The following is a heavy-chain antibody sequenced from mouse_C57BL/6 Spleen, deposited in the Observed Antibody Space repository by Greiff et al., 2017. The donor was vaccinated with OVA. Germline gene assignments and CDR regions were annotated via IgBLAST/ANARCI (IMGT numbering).Heavy chain of an antibody. D-gene: IGHD1-1*01. J-gene: IGHJ1*03. CDR1: GFSLTSYG. Sequence: VQLQQSGPGLVQPSQSLSITCTVSGFSLTSYGVHWVRQSPGKGLEWLGVIWRGGSTDYNAAFMSRLSITKDNSKSQVFFKMNSLQADDTAIYYCAKDRNYYGSSYYWYFDVWGTGTTVTVSS. CDR3: AKDRNYYGSSYYWYFDV. CDR2: IWRGGST. V-gene: IGHV2-5*01.